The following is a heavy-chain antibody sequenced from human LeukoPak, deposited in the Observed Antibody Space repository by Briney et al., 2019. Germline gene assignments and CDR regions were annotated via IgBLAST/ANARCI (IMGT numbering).Heavy chain of an antibody. Sequence: GGSLRLSCAASGFTFSSYSMNWVRQAPGKGLEWVSSISSSSSYIYYADSVKGRFTISRDNSKNTLYLQMNSLRAEDTAAYYCARDKYSSSPRDWYFDLWGRGTLVTVSS. D-gene: IGHD6-13*01. CDR3: ARDKYSSSPRDWYFDL. CDR1: GFTFSSYS. J-gene: IGHJ2*01. CDR2: ISSSSSYI. V-gene: IGHV3-21*01.